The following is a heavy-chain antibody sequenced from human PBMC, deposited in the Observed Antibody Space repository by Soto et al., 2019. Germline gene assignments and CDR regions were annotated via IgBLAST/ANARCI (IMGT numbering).Heavy chain of an antibody. CDR1: GDSVTSISYY. Sequence: QLPLQESGPGLVKPSETLSLTCNVSGDSVTSISYYWGWIRQPPGKGLEWIGSIYHSGRTYHNPSLKGRITMSINTPKNQFSLMLNSVTAADTAVYYCTRQAGGASDSWGRGTLVTVSS. D-gene: IGHD2-21*01. CDR3: TRQAGGASDS. CDR2: IYHSGRT. V-gene: IGHV4-39*01. J-gene: IGHJ4*02.